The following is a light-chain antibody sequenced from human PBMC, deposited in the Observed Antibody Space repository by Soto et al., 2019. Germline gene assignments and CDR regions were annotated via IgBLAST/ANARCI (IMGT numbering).Light chain of an antibody. CDR1: SSDVGGYNY. CDR3: FSFTTDWTHV. CDR2: EVS. Sequence: QSVLTQPPSASGSPGQSVTISCTGTSSDVGGYNYVSWYQQHPGKAPKLMISEVSNRPSGASNRFSGSKSGTAASLTISGLQTEDEADYFCFSFTTDWTHVFGTGTKVTVL. J-gene: IGLJ1*01. V-gene: IGLV2-14*01.